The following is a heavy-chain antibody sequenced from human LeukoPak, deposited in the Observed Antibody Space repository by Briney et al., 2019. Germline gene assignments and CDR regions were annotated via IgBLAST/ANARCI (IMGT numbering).Heavy chain of an antibody. CDR2: INPNSGGT. CDR3: AREIAAAGYNWFDP. J-gene: IGHJ5*02. Sequence: ASVKVSCKASGYTFTGYYTHWVRQAPGQGLEWMGWINPNSGGTNYAQKFQGWVTMTRDTSISTAYMELSRLRSDDTAVYYCAREIAAAGYNWFDPWGQGTLVTVSS. CDR1: GYTFTGYY. D-gene: IGHD6-13*01. V-gene: IGHV1-2*04.